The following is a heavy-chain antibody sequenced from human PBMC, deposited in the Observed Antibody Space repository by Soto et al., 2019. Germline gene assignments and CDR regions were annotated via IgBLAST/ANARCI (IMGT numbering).Heavy chain of an antibody. CDR1: GFTFSSYS. V-gene: IGHV3-48*01. CDR3: ARSGSLEY. D-gene: IGHD1-26*01. CDR2: ISSSSSTI. Sequence: GGSLRLSCAASGFTFSSYSMNWVRQAPGKGLEWVSYISSSSSTIYYADSVKGRFTISRDNAKNSLHLQMNSLRAEDTAVYYCARSGSLEYWGQGTLVTVSS. J-gene: IGHJ4*02.